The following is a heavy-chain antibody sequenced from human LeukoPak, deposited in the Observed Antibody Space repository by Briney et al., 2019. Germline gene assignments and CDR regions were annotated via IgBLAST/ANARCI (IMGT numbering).Heavy chain of an antibody. CDR2: ISYDGSNK. Sequence: PGRSLRLSCAASGFTFSSYAMHWVRQAPGKGLEWVAVISYDGSNKYYADSVKGRFTISRDNSKNTLYLQMNSLRAEDTAVYYCAREYYDFWSGYYQTFDYWGQGTLVTVSS. J-gene: IGHJ4*02. CDR3: AREYYDFWSGYYQTFDY. V-gene: IGHV3-30*01. D-gene: IGHD3-3*01. CDR1: GFTFSSYA.